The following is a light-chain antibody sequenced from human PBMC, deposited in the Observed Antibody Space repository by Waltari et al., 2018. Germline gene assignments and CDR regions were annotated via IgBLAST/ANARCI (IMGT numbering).Light chain of an antibody. CDR1: SSDVGSYNL. V-gene: IGLV2-23*01. J-gene: IGLJ3*02. CDR2: DDN. Sequence: QAALAQPASVSGPPGQSITIPCAGTSSDVGSYNLVRWYQQDPGKAPKFMIYDDNRRPSAVSDRFSGSKSGNTASLTISGVQAEDEADYYCCSYAGSYTWVFGGGTKLTVL. CDR3: CSYAGSYTWV.